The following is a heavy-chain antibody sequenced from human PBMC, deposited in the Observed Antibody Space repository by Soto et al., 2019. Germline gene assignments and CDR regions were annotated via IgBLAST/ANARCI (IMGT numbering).Heavy chain of an antibody. J-gene: IGHJ6*01. V-gene: IGHV3-30-3*01. Sequence: GXPLRLAYAASGVTFSNHAVDWILQAPGKGLEWVAVISYDGSNKYIAESVKGRFTISRDNSKNTLFLQMNSLRAEDTAVYYCERGTTTSAVSAMDVWGQGPTVTVSS. CDR1: GVTFSNHA. CDR2: ISYDGSNK. D-gene: IGHD1-1*01. CDR3: ERGTTTSAVSAMDV.